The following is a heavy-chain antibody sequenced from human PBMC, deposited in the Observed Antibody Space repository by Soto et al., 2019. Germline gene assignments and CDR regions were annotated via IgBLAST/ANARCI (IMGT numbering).Heavy chain of an antibody. D-gene: IGHD2-8*01. CDR3: ARDPGYCTNGVCYTGRYRMDV. CDR2: ISSSGSTI. V-gene: IGHV3-48*03. CDR1: GFTFSSYE. Sequence: TGGSLRLSCAASGFTFSSYEMNWVRQAPGKXLEWVSYISSSGSTIYYADSVKGRFTISRDNAKNSLYLQMNSLRAEDTAVYYCARDPGYCTNGVCYTGRYRMDVWGQGTTVTVS. J-gene: IGHJ6*02.